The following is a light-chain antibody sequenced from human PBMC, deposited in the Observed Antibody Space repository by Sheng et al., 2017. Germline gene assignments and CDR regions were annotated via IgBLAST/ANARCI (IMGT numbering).Light chain of an antibody. Sequence: DIQMTQSPSSLSASVGDRVTVTCRASQSIGNFLNWYRQKPGEAPTLLIYDSSNLHSGVSSRFSGSGSGTDFTLTINGLQPEDFATYYCQQSSGSRWTFGQGTTVEIK. CDR1: QSIGNF. J-gene: IGKJ1*01. CDR3: QQSSGSRWT. CDR2: DSS. V-gene: IGKV1-39*01.